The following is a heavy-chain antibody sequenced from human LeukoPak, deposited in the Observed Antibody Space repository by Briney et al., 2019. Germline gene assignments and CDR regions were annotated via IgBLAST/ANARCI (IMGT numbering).Heavy chain of an antibody. D-gene: IGHD6-13*01. J-gene: IGHJ4*02. CDR3: ARGNSHSSSWYLSL. Sequence: NSSETLSLTCTVSGGSISSYYWSWIRQPPGKGLEWIGYIYYSGSTNYNPSLKSRVTISVDTSKNQFSLKLSSVTAADTAVYYCARGNSHSSSWYLSLWGQGTLVTVSS. CDR1: GGSISSYY. CDR2: IYYSGST. V-gene: IGHV4-59*01.